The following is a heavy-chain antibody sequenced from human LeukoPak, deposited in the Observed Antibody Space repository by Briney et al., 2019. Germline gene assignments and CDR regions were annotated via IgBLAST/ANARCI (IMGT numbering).Heavy chain of an antibody. CDR2: ISYDGSNK. D-gene: IGHD6-13*01. CDR3: AKDLPIAAAGIDY. CDR1: GFTFSSYG. J-gene: IGHJ4*02. Sequence: GRPLRLSCAASGFTFSSYGMHWVRQAPGKGLEWVAVISYDGSNKYYADSVKGRFTISRDNSKNTLYLQMNSLRAEDTAVYYCAKDLPIAAAGIDYWGQGTLVTVSS. V-gene: IGHV3-30*18.